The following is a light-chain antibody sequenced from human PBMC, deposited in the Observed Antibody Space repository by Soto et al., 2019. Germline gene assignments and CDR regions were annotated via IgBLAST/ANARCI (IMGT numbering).Light chain of an antibody. CDR1: QSISNW. CDR2: KAS. Sequence: DIQMTQSPSTLSASVGDRVTITCRASQSISNWLAWYQQKPGKAPKLLIYKASSLESGVPSRFSGSGSGTEFTLTISSLQPDDFATYYCQQYNGTFGQGTKVVIK. J-gene: IGKJ1*01. CDR3: QQYNGT. V-gene: IGKV1-5*03.